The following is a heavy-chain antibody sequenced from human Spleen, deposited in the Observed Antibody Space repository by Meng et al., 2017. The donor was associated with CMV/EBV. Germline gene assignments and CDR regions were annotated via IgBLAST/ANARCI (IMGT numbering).Heavy chain of an antibody. CDR1: GGSISSTSYY. V-gene: IGHV4-39*01. CDR3: ARRASLELDY. D-gene: IGHD6-6*01. J-gene: IGHJ4*02. Sequence: SETLSLTCSVSGGSISSTSYYWGWLRQTPGKGLEWIASIYFSGSSYYKPSLKSRVTISVDTSRNQFSLKLSSVTSADTAVYYCARRASLELDYWGQGTLVTVSS. CDR2: IYFSGSS.